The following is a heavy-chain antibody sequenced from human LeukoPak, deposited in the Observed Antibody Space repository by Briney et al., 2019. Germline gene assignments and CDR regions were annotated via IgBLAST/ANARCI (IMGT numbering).Heavy chain of an antibody. D-gene: IGHD3-22*01. Sequence: GGSLRLSCAASGFTFSSYAMSWVRQAPGKGLEWVSAISGSGGSTYYADSVKGRFTISRDTSKNTLYLQMNSLRPEDTAVYYCAKEDYYDSSGYYWGAFDYWDQGTLVTVSS. CDR1: GFTFSSYA. CDR3: AKEDYYDSSGYYWGAFDY. V-gene: IGHV3-23*01. CDR2: ISGSGGST. J-gene: IGHJ4*02.